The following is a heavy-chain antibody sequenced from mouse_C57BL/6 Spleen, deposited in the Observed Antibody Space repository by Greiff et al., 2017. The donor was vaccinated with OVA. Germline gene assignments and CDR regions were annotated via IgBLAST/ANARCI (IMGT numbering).Heavy chain of an antibody. J-gene: IGHJ4*01. V-gene: IGHV2-5*01. D-gene: IGHD2-4*01. Sequence: QVQLQQSGPGLVQPSQSLSITCTVSGFSLTSYGVHWVRQSPGKGLEWLGVIWRGGSTDYNAAFMSRLSITKDNSKSQVFFKMNSLQADDTAIYYRAKTPHYDYDVDYAMDYWGQGTSVTVSS. CDR1: GFSLTSYG. CDR2: IWRGGST. CDR3: AKTPHYDYDVDYAMDY.